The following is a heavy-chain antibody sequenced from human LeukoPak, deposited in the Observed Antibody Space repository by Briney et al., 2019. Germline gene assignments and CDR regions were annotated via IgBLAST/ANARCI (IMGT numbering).Heavy chain of an antibody. CDR1: GYTFTSYY. D-gene: IGHD6-19*01. Sequence: ASVKVSCKASGYTFTSYYMHWVRQAPGQGLEWMGIINPSGGSTSYAQKFQGRVTMTRDMSTSTVYMELSSLRSEDTAVYYCARDTTVTYSSGWYDYWGQGTLVTVSS. J-gene: IGHJ4*02. CDR2: INPSGGST. V-gene: IGHV1-46*01. CDR3: ARDTTVTYSSGWYDY.